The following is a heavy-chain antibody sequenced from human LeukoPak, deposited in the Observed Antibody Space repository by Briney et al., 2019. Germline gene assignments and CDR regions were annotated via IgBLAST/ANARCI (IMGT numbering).Heavy chain of an antibody. Sequence: GGSLRLSCAAPGFTFSSYAMSWVRQAPGKGLEWVSGISGSGGSTNYADSVKGRCTISRDNSKNTLYLQMNSLRGEDTAVYYCAKDRVRGEYYFDYWGQGTLVTVSS. J-gene: IGHJ4*02. D-gene: IGHD3-10*01. CDR2: ISGSGGST. CDR1: GFTFSSYA. CDR3: AKDRVRGEYYFDY. V-gene: IGHV3-23*01.